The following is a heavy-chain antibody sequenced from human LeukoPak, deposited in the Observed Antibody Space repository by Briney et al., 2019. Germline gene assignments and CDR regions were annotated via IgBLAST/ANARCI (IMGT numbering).Heavy chain of an antibody. J-gene: IGHJ5*02. Sequence: PSETLTLTCTVSGGSITSGTFYWGWTRQPPGKGLEWIGTIHHSGSTSYNPSLQSRATISVDTSNNQFSLKLPSVTAADTAVYYCARAGILSTGDYSDPWGQGTLVTVSS. CDR3: ARAGILSTGDYSDP. CDR1: GGSITSGTFY. D-gene: IGHD5/OR15-5a*01. CDR2: IHHSGST. V-gene: IGHV4-39*07.